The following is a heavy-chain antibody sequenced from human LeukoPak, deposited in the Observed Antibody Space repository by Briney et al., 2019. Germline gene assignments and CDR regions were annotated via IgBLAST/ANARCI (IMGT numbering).Heavy chain of an antibody. CDR2: INHSGST. D-gene: IGHD5-18*01. CDR3: ARVGSHGYFYYYYYMDV. Sequence: SETLSLTCAGYGGSFSGYYWSWIRQPPGKGLEWIGEINHSGSTNYNPSLKSRVTISVDTSKNQFSLKLSSVTAADTAVYYCARVGSHGYFYYYYYMDVWGKGTTVTVSS. J-gene: IGHJ6*03. V-gene: IGHV4-34*01. CDR1: GGSFSGYY.